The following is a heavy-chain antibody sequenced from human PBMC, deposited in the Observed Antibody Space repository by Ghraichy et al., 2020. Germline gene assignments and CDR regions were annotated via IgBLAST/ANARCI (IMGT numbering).Heavy chain of an antibody. J-gene: IGHJ6*02. CDR3: ARAPGGSYYYYYGMDV. D-gene: IGHD1-26*01. Sequence: ASVKVSCKASGYTFTSYGISWVRQAPGQGLEWMGWISAYNGNTNYAQKLQGRVTMTTDTSTSTAYMELRSLRSDDTAVYYCARAPGGSYYYYYGMDVWGQGTTVTVSS. CDR2: ISAYNGNT. V-gene: IGHV1-18*01. CDR1: GYTFTSYG.